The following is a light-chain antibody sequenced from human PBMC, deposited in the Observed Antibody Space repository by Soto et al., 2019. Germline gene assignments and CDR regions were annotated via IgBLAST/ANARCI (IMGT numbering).Light chain of an antibody. V-gene: IGLV2-14*01. J-gene: IGLJ2*01. CDR1: SDDIGANNY. CDR3: TSYTSASTLV. CDR2: EAA. Sequence: QSVLTQPASVSGSPGQSITISCTGTSDDIGANNYVSWYQHHPGKAPKILIYEAANRPSGISHRFSGSKSGNTASLTISGLQAEDEADYFCTSYTSASTLVFGGGTKLTVL.